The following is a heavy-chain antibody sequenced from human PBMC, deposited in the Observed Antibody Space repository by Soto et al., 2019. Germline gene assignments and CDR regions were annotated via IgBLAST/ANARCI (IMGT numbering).Heavy chain of an antibody. CDR2: IKSKTDGGTT. V-gene: IGHV3-15*07. J-gene: IGHJ4*02. Sequence: GGSLRLSCAASGFTFSNAWMNWVRQAPGKGLEWVGRIKSKTDGGTTDYAAPVKGRFTISRDDSKNTLYLQMNSLKTEDTAVYYCTTDTRMTTVKQKKYFDYWGQGTLVTVSS. CDR1: GFTFSNAW. D-gene: IGHD4-17*01. CDR3: TTDTRMTTVKQKKYFDY.